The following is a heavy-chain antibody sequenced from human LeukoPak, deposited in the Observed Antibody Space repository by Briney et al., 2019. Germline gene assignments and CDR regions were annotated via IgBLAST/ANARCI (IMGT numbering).Heavy chain of an antibody. CDR3: ARDRYYYDSSGYYRDY. Sequence: GGSLRLSCAASGFTFSSYGMHWVRQAPGKGLEWVAFIRYDGSNKYYADSVKGRFTISRDNSKNTLYLQMNSLRAEDTAVYYCARDRYYYDSSGYYRDYWGQGTLVTVSS. CDR1: GFTFSSYG. V-gene: IGHV3-30*02. D-gene: IGHD3-22*01. J-gene: IGHJ4*02. CDR2: IRYDGSNK.